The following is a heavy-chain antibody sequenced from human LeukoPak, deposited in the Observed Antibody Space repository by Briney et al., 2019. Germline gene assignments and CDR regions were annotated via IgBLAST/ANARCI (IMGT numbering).Heavy chain of an antibody. CDR3: ARDISAAGSYYYSGMDV. CDR1: GGSISSYY. D-gene: IGHD6-13*01. J-gene: IGHJ6*02. CDR2: IYGSGST. V-gene: IGHV4-59*01. Sequence: PSETLSLTCTVSGGSISSYYWSWIRQPPGKGLEWIGHIYGSGSTNYNPSLKSRVTLSVDTSKNRFSLKLISVTAADTAVYYCARDISAAGSYYYSGMDVWGQGTTVTVSS.